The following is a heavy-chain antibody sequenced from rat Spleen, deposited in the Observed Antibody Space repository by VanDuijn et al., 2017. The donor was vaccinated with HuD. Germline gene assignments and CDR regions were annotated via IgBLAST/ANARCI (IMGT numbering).Heavy chain of an antibody. Sequence: EVQLVESDGGLVQPGRSLKLSCAASGFTFSDYYMAWVRQAPTKGLEWVAIISYDGSSTSYRDSVKGRFTISRDDAKSTLYLQMDSLRSEDTATYYCTTYGGLRNWFAFWGQGTLVTVSS. CDR3: TTYGGLRNWFAF. CDR2: ISYDGSST. D-gene: IGHD4-1*01. J-gene: IGHJ3*01. CDR1: GFTFSDYY. V-gene: IGHV5-20*01.